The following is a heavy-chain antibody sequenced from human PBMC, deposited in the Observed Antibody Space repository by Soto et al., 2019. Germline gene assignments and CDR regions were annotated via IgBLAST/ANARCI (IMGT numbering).Heavy chain of an antibody. V-gene: IGHV3-53*04. Sequence: EVQLVESGGGLVRPGGSLRLSCAASGFTVSSNYMSWVRQAPGKGLEWVSILYSGGDTHYADSVKGRFTISRHSSKNTLYLQMHSLRLEDTAVYFCASDPPDPYRDSSGFYTDWGQGTLVTVSS. CDR3: ASDPPDPYRDSSGFYTD. J-gene: IGHJ4*02. CDR2: LYSGGDT. D-gene: IGHD3-22*01. CDR1: GFTVSSNY.